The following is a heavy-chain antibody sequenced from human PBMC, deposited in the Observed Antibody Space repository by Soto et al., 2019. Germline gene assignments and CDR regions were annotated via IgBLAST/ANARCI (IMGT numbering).Heavy chain of an antibody. CDR2: ISYDGSNQ. CDR1: GFTFNIYG. V-gene: IGHV3-30*18. CDR3: AKDQASGQGSFDS. Sequence: GGTLRLSCAASGFTFNIYGMHWVRQAPDKGLEWVALISYDGSNQYYADSVKGRFTISRDNSKNTLFLQMNSLRADDTAVYYCAKDQASGQGSFDSWGQGTLVTVSS. J-gene: IGHJ4*02.